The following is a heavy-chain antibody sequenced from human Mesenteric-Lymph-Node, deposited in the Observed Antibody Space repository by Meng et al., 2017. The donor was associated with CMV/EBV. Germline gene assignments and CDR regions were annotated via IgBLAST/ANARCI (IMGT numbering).Heavy chain of an antibody. CDR3: AKDLNGDYGFPYNNYYYGLDV. CDR2: ITGSGGST. CDR1: GFTFSSYA. J-gene: IGHJ6*02. D-gene: IGHD4-17*01. Sequence: GESLKISCAASGFTFSSYAMSWVRQAPGKGLEWVSSITGSGGSTHYADSEKGRFTISRDNSKNTLYLQMNSLRAEDTAVYYCAKDLNGDYGFPYNNYYYGLDVWGQGTTVTVSS. V-gene: IGHV3-23*01.